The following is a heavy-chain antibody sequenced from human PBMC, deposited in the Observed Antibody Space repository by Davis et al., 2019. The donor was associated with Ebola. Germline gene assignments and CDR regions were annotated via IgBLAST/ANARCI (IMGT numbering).Heavy chain of an antibody. Sequence: SSVTVSCKASGGTFSSYDIRWVRQAPGQGLEWMGGIIPIFGTANYAQKFQGRVTITADESTSTAYMELSSLRSEDTAVYYCARVMDSSPTEYYFNYWGQGTLVTVSS. CDR3: ARVMDSSPTEYYFNY. CDR1: GGTFSSYD. J-gene: IGHJ4*02. D-gene: IGHD6-13*01. V-gene: IGHV1-69*13. CDR2: IIPIFGTA.